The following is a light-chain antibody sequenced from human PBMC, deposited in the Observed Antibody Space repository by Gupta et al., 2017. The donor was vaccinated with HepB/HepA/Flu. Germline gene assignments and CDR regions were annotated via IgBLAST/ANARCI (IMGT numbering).Light chain of an antibody. V-gene: IGLV1-47*01. Sequence: SVLTQPPSASGAPGPSVTISCSGSSSNIGSNYVYWYQQLPGTAPKLLIYRNNQRPSGVPDRFSGSKSGTSASLAISGLRSEDEADYYCAAWDDSLSGWVFGGGTKLTVL. CDR3: AAWDDSLSGWV. J-gene: IGLJ3*02. CDR1: SSNIGSNY. CDR2: RNN.